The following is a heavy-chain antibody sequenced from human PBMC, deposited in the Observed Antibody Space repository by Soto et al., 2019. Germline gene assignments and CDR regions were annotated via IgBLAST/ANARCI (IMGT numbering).Heavy chain of an antibody. J-gene: IGHJ2*01. Sequence: PGGSLRLSCAASGITLSSSWMHWVRQVPGKGPVWVSRINIDGRTTHYADSVKGRFTISRDNSKNTLYLQMNSLRAEDTAVYYCARAIAVYWYFDLWGRGTLVTVSS. D-gene: IGHD6-19*01. CDR1: GITLSSSW. CDR3: ARAIAVYWYFDL. V-gene: IGHV3-74*01. CDR2: INIDGRTT.